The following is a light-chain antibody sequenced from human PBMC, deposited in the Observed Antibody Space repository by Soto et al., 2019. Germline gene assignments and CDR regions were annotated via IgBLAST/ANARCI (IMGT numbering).Light chain of an antibody. CDR3: QQYNAYPWT. Sequence: DIQMTQSPSTLSASVRDRVTITCRASQSISSWLAWYQQKPGKAPKLLIQKASSLESGVPSRFSGSGSGTEFTLTISSLQPDDFAAYYCQQYNAYPWTFGQGTKVEIK. V-gene: IGKV1-5*03. J-gene: IGKJ1*01. CDR1: QSISSW. CDR2: KAS.